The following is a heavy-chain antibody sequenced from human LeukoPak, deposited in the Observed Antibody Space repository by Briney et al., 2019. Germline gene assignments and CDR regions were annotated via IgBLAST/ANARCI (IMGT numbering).Heavy chain of an antibody. CDR2: ISATGGST. J-gene: IGHJ4*02. D-gene: IGHD3-9*01. CDR3: AKYFGMFSN. V-gene: IGHV3-23*01. CDR1: GFTFSSNA. Sequence: GGSLRLSCAASGFTFSSNAMSWVRQAPGKGLEWVSAISATGGSTHSADSVKGRFTISRDSSKNTLYLQMNSLRAEDTAVYCCAKYFGMFSNWGQGSLVTVSS.